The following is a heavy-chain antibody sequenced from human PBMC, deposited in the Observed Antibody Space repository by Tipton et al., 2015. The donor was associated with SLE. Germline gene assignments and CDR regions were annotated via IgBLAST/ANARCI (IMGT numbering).Heavy chain of an antibody. CDR1: GGSISSYY. J-gene: IGHJ3*02. CDR2: IYYSGST. Sequence: TLSLTCTVSGGSISSYYWSWIRQPPGKGLEWIGYIYYSGSTNYNPSLKSRVTIAVDTSKNQFSLKLSSVTAADTAVYYCARDGGEAAAGTGALDIWGQGTMVTVSS. V-gene: IGHV4-59*01. D-gene: IGHD6-13*01. CDR3: ARDGGEAAAGTGALDI.